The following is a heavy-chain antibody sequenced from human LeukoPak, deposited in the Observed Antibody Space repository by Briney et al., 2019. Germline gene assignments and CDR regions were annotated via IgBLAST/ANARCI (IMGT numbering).Heavy chain of an antibody. CDR1: GFTFRSYG. D-gene: IGHD4-23*01. CDR2: IWYDGGNK. V-gene: IGHV3-33*01. CDR3: ARNYGGTAGTLGSYFDC. Sequence: AGGSLRLSCAASGFTFRSYGMHWVRQAPGKGLEWVAIIWYDGGNKYYADSVKGRFTVSRDNSKNMVYLQMDNLRADDTAVYYCARNYGGTAGTLGSYFDCWGQGTLVTVAS. J-gene: IGHJ4*02.